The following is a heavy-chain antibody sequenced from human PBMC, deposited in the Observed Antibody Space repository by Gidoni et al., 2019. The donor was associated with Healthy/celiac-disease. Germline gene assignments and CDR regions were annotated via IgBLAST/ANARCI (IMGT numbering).Heavy chain of an antibody. CDR3: AKGVQGLGPYYYGMDV. V-gene: IGHV3-30*18. J-gene: IGHJ6*02. D-gene: IGHD3-10*01. CDR1: GFTFSSYG. Sequence: QVQLVESGGGVVQPGRSLRLSCAASGFTFSSYGMHWVRQAPGKGLEWVAVISYDGSNKYYADSVKGRFTISRDNSKNTLYLQMNSLRAEDTAVYYCAKGVQGLGPYYYGMDVWGQGTTVTVSS. CDR2: ISYDGSNK.